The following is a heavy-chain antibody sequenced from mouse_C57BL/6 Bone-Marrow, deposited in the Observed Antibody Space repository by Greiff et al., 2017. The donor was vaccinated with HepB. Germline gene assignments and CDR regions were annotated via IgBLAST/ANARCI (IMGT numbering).Heavy chain of an antibody. CDR2: IDPANGNT. CDR1: GFNIKNTY. Sequence: DVKLQESVAELVRPGASVKLSCTASGFNIKNTYMHWVKQRPEQGLEWIGRIDPANGNTKYAPKFQGKATITADTSSNTAYLQLSSLTSEDTAIYYCARGVYYYGSSLYFDVWGTGTTVTVSS. D-gene: IGHD1-1*01. J-gene: IGHJ1*03. V-gene: IGHV14-3*01. CDR3: ARGVYYYGSSLYFDV.